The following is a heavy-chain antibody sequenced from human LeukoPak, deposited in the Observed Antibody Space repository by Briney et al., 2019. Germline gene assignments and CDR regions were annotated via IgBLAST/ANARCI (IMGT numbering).Heavy chain of an antibody. CDR1: GGSISSVY. Sequence: PSETLSLTCTVSGGSISSVYWSWIRQPPGKGLEWIGFIYHIGTTSYNPSLRIRVTMSVYTSKNQLSMQLTSVTAADTAMYYCARVGSGTAEFAAFDIWGHGKMVTVSS. V-gene: IGHV4-59*01. CDR2: IYHIGTT. CDR3: ARVGSGTAEFAAFDI. J-gene: IGHJ3*02. D-gene: IGHD3-10*01.